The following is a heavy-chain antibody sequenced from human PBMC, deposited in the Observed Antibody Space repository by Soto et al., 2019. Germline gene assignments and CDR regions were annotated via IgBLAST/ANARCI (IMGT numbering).Heavy chain of an antibody. CDR2: IYYSGST. CDR3: ARDTGGYHFDY. J-gene: IGHJ4*02. Sequence: SETLSLTCTVSGGSISSYYWSWIRQPPGKGLEWIGYIYYSGSTNYNPSLKSRITISVDTSKNQFSLKLSSVTAADTAVYYCARDTGGYHFDYWGQGTLVTVSS. CDR1: GGSISSYY. V-gene: IGHV4-59*01. D-gene: IGHD5-12*01.